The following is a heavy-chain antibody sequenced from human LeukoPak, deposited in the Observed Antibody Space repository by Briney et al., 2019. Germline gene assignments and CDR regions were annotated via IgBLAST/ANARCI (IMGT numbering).Heavy chain of an antibody. D-gene: IGHD3-9*01. V-gene: IGHV4-4*07. CDR3: ARVRTYYDILTGYSDNAFDI. J-gene: IGHJ3*02. CDR1: GGSISSYY. Sequence: PSETLSLTCTVSGGSISSYYWSWLRHPAGKGLEWLGRIYTSGSTNYNPSLKSRVTMSVDTSKNQFSLKLSSVTAADTAVYYCARVRTYYDILTGYSDNAFDIWGQGTMVTVSS. CDR2: IYTSGST.